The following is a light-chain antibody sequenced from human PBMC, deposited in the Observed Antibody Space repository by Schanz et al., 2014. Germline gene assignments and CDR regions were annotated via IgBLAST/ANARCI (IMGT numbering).Light chain of an antibody. J-gene: IGLJ3*02. V-gene: IGLV2-8*01. CDR2: DVN. CDR1: SSDVGGYNY. CDR3: CSYAGSSTLV. Sequence: QSALTQPPSASGSPGQSVTISCTGTSSDVGGYNYVSWYQQHPGKAPKLMIYDVNKRPSGVPDRFSGSKSGNTASLTISGLQPEDEADYYCCSYAGSSTLVFGGGTKLTVL.